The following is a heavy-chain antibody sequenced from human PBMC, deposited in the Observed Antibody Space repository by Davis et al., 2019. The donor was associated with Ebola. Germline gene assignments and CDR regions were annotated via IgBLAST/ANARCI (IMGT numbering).Heavy chain of an antibody. D-gene: IGHD3-16*01. J-gene: IGHJ6*02. Sequence: SETLSLTCAVYGGSFSGYYWSWIRQPPGKGLEWIGEINHSGSTNYNPSLKSRVTISVDKSKNQFSLKLSSVTAADTAVYYCARDGGRYYYYGMDVWGQGTTVTVSS. CDR3: ARDGGRYYYYGMDV. CDR1: GGSFSGYY. CDR2: INHSGST. V-gene: IGHV4-34*01.